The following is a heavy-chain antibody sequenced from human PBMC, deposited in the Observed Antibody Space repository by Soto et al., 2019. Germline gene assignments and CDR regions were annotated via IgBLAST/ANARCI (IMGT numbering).Heavy chain of an antibody. J-gene: IGHJ6*01. CDR3: TTGYVEGF. CDR1: GFSFNEAW. Sequence: GGSLRLSCVASGFSFNEAWMNWVRQAPGEGLEWVGRIKTSAGGGATDYAAPVQGRFTISRDDSKNVLYLHMNSLRTEDTAIYYCTTGYVEGFSGRGTTVTVSS. CDR2: IKTSAGGGAT. D-gene: IGHD1-20*01. V-gene: IGHV3-15*07.